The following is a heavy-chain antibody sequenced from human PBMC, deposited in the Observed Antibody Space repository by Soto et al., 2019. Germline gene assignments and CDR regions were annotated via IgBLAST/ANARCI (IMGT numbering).Heavy chain of an antibody. J-gene: IGHJ3*02. CDR1: GYTFTSYD. V-gene: IGHV1-8*01. D-gene: IGHD3-22*01. CDR3: ARGPSRYDSSGYFRDDAFDI. Sequence: ASVKVSCKASGYTFTSYDINWVRQATGQELEWMGWMNPNSGNTGYAQKFQGRVTMTRNTSISTAYMELSSLRSEDTAVYYCARGPSRYDSSGYFRDDAFDIWGQGTMVTVSS. CDR2: MNPNSGNT.